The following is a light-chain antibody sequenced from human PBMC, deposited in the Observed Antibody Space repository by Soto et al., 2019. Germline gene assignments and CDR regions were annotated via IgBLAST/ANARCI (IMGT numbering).Light chain of an antibody. J-gene: IGLJ1*01. CDR1: SSNIGSKT. CDR2: SNY. CDR3: SAWDASLNGYV. Sequence: QSVLTQPPSASGTPGQRVTISCSGSSSNIGSKTVNWYQQLPGTAPKLLIYSNYQRPSGVPDRFSGSKSGTSASLAISGLPSEDEADYYCSAWDASLNGYVFGTGTKLTVL. V-gene: IGLV1-44*01.